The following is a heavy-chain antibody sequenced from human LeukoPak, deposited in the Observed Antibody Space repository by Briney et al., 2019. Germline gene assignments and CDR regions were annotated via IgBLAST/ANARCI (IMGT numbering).Heavy chain of an antibody. J-gene: IGHJ4*02. V-gene: IGHV1-46*01. CDR3: ARGSSPHIQITPTGY. CDR1: GGTFSSYA. CDR2: INPSGGST. D-gene: IGHD2-15*01. Sequence: ASVKVSCKASGGTFSSYAISWVRQAPGQGLEWMGIINPSGGSTTYAQKFQGRVTMTRDTSTSTVYMELSSLRSEDTAVYYCARGSSPHIQITPTGYWGQGTLVTVSS.